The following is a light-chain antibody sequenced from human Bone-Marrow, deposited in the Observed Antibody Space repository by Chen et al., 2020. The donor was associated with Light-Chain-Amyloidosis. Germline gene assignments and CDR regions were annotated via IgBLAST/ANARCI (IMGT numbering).Light chain of an antibody. CDR1: QTISSNY. Sequence: EIVLKQSPGTLPLSPGEGANLACRASQTISSNYLTWYQQKFGQAPRLLIYGSSRRATGIPDRFTGSGSGTDFTLTINRLEPEDFAMYYCQQYGTSPLTFGGGTKVEIK. V-gene: IGKV3-20*01. CDR3: QQYGTSPLT. CDR2: GSS. J-gene: IGKJ4*01.